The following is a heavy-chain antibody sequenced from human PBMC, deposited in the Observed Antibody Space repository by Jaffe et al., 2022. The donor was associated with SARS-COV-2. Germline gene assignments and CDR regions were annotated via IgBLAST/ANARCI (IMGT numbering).Heavy chain of an antibody. CDR3: VKSAHCSRVNCPDHFDY. D-gene: IGHD2-2*01. Sequence: EVQLVESGGGLAQPGGSLRLSCPASGFTFSNYAMHWVRQAPGKGLEYVSVISSDGRTTYYADSVKGRFTISRDNSKNTLFLQMSSLRAEDTAVYYCVKSAHCSRVNCPDHFDYWGHGSLVTVSS. CDR2: ISSDGRTT. V-gene: IGHV3-64D*09. CDR1: GFTFSNYA. J-gene: IGHJ4*01.